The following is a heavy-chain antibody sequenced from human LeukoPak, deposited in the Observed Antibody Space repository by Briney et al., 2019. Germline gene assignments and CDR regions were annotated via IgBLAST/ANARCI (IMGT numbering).Heavy chain of an antibody. D-gene: IGHD3-10*01. J-gene: IGHJ4*02. CDR1: GGSFSGYY. CDR2: INHSGST. V-gene: IGHV4-34*01. Sequence: SETLSLACAVYGGSFSGYYWSWIRQPPGKGLEWIGEINHSGSTNYNPSLKSRVTISVDTSKNQFSLKLSSVTAADTAVYYCARGLWFGDENPPYFDYWGQGILVTVSS. CDR3: ARGLWFGDENPPYFDY.